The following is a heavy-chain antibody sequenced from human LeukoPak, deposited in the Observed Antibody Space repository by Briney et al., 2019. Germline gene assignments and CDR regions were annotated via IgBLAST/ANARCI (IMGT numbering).Heavy chain of an antibody. V-gene: IGHV1-69*06. CDR3: ARDLDTGSGYHVN. CDR2: IIPIFGTA. CDR1: GYTFTSYG. D-gene: IGHD5-12*01. Sequence: SVKVSCKASGYTFTSYGISWVRQAAGQGLEWMGGIIPIFGTANYAQKFQGRVTITADKSTSTAYMELSSLRSEDTAAYYCARDLDTGSGYHVNWGQGTLVTVSS. J-gene: IGHJ4*02.